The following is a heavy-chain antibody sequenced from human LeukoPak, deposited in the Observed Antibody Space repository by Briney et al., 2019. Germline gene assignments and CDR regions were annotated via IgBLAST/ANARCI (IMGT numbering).Heavy chain of an antibody. CDR2: ISSNGGST. CDR3: ARGLWFGLYGMDV. V-gene: IGHV3-64*01. Sequence: PGGSLRPSCAASGFTFSSYAMHWVRQAPGKGLEYVSAISSNGGSTYYANSVKGRFTISRDNSKNTLYLQMGSLRAEDMAVYYCARGLWFGLYGMDVWGQGTTVTVSS. D-gene: IGHD3-10*01. J-gene: IGHJ6*02. CDR1: GFTFSSYA.